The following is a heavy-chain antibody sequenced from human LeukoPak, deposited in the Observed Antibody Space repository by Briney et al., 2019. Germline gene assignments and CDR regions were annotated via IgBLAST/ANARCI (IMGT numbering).Heavy chain of an antibody. J-gene: IGHJ5*02. CDR2: IYTSGST. D-gene: IGHD6-13*01. Sequence: SETLSLTCTVSGGSISSYYWSWIRQPPGKGLEWIGYIYTSGSTNYNPSLKSRVTISVDTSKNQFSLKLSSVTAADTAVYYCARRGQSIAAAGTAYNWFDPWGEGTLVTVSS. CDR1: GGSISSYY. CDR3: ARRGQSIAAAGTAYNWFDP. V-gene: IGHV4-4*09.